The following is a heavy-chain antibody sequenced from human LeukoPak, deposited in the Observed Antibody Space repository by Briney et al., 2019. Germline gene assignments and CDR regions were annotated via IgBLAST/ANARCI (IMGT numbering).Heavy chain of an antibody. CDR3: ARRSAEYQLLYGGPHDY. D-gene: IGHD2-2*02. Sequence: PSETLSLTCAVEGESFSGYYWSWVRQPPGKGLEWSGEINHSGSTNYNPSLKSRVTISVDTSKDQFSLKLSSVTAADTAVYYCARRSAEYQLLYGGPHDYWGQGTLVTVSS. CDR1: GESFSGYY. V-gene: IGHV4-34*01. CDR2: INHSGST. J-gene: IGHJ4*02.